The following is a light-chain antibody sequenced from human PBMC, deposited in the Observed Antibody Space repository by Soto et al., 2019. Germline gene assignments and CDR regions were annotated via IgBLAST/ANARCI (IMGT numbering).Light chain of an antibody. Sequence: VVTQSPPTLSLSPGERATLSCRTSLSVSNNLAWYQQRPGQAPRLLIYGASTRAAGIPARFSGSGSGTNFTLTISGLQSEDSAVYYCQQYNDWPPELTFGGGTKVDIK. CDR2: GAS. J-gene: IGKJ4*01. V-gene: IGKV3-15*01. CDR3: QQYNDWPPELT. CDR1: LSVSNN.